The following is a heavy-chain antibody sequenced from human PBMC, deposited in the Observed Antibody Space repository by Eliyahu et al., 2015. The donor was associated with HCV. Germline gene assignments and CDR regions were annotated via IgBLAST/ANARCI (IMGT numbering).Heavy chain of an antibody. CDR1: GYTFTSYD. J-gene: IGHJ6*02. CDR3: ARDCPFAAAGTYFGSSIPGMDV. Sequence: QVQLVQSGAEVKKPGASVKVSCKASGYTFTSYDINWVRQATGQGLEWMGWMNPNSGNTGYAQKFQGRVTMTRNTSISTAYMELSSLRSEDTAVYYCARDCPFAAAGTYFGSSIPGMDVWGQGTTVTVSS. CDR2: MNPNSGNT. D-gene: IGHD6-13*01. V-gene: IGHV1-8*01.